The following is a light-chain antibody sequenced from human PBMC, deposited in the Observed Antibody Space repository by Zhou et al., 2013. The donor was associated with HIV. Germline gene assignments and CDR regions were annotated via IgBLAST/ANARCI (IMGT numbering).Light chain of an antibody. CDR2: GAS. Sequence: EIVMTQSPATLSVSPGERATLSCRASQSVSSNLAWYQKKPGQAPRLLIYGASNRATGIPARFSGSGSGTEFTLTISSLQSEDFAVYYCQQYSSSPTWTFGQGTKVEIK. V-gene: IGKV3-15*01. CDR3: QQYSSSPTWT. J-gene: IGKJ1*01. CDR1: QSVSSN.